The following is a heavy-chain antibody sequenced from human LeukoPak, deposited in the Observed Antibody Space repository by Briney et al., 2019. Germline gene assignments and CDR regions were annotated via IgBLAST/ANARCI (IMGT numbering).Heavy chain of an antibody. CDR1: GFTFTSSA. CDR2: IVVCSGNT. Sequence: SVKVSCKASGFTFTSSAVQWVRQARGQRLEWIGWIVVCSGNTNYAQKFQERVTITRDMSTSTAYMELSSLRSEDTAVYYCAADSSTSCYGVGECYYYYYGMDVWGKGTTVTVSS. CDR3: AADSSTSCYGVGECYYYYYGMDV. J-gene: IGHJ6*04. D-gene: IGHD2-2*01. V-gene: IGHV1-58*01.